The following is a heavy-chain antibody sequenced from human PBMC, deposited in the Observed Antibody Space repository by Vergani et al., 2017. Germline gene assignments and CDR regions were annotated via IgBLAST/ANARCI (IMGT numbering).Heavy chain of an antibody. CDR1: GFTFSSYA. CDR3: AKARDPKCKGGNCYSYYYGLDL. Sequence: EVQLLESGGNLIQPGGSLRRSCGASGFTFSSYAMTWVRLAPGKGLQWVSAISGSGGNTFYTDSVKGRFTISRDNSKDTLYLQMNSLRVEDTAIYYCAKARDPKCKGGNCYSYYYGLDLWGQGTTVTVSS. V-gene: IGHV3-23*01. CDR2: ISGSGGNT. D-gene: IGHD4-23*01. J-gene: IGHJ6*02.